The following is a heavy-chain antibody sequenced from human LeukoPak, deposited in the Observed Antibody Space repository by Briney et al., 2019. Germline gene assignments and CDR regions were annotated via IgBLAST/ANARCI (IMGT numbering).Heavy chain of an antibody. CDR2: ISSRGKTI. CDR3: AVLDGGVTFDI. CDR1: GFTFSSYE. J-gene: IGHJ3*02. D-gene: IGHD2-8*02. V-gene: IGHV3-48*03. Sequence: GGSLRLSCAASGFTFSSYEMNWVRQAPGKGLEWVSYISSRGKTIYYADSVKGRFTISRDNAKKSLFLQMNSLRAEDTAVYYCAVLDGGVTFDIWGQGTMVTVSS.